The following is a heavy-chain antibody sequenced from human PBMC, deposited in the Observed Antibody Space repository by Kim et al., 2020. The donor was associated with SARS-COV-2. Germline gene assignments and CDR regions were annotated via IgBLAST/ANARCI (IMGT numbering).Heavy chain of an antibody. CDR3: ARDTYDFRYYYGMDV. CDR2: ISAYNGNT. CDR1: GYTFTSYG. V-gene: IGHV1-18*01. D-gene: IGHD3-3*01. J-gene: IGHJ6*02. Sequence: ASVKVSCKASGYTFTSYGISWVRQAPGQGLEWMGWISAYNGNTNYAQKLQGRVTMTTDTSTSTAYMELRSLRSDDTAVYYCARDTYDFRYYYGMDVWGQGTTVTVSS.